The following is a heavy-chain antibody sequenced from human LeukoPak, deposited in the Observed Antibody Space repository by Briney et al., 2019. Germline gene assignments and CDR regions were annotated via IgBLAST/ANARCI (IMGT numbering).Heavy chain of an antibody. Sequence: EASVKVSCKASGYTFTGYYMHWVRQAPGQGLEWMGWINPNSGGTNYAQKFQGRVTMTRDMSISTAYMELSRLRSDDTAVYYCARDSRFPSGSYYFDYWGQGTLVTVSS. V-gene: IGHV1-2*02. D-gene: IGHD1-26*01. J-gene: IGHJ4*02. CDR3: ARDSRFPSGSYYFDY. CDR2: INPNSGGT. CDR1: GYTFTGYY.